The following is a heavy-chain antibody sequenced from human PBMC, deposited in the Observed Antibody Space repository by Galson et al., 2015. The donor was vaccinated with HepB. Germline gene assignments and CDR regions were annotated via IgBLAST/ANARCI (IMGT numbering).Heavy chain of an antibody. CDR3: ARDSRSGTTVGDV. D-gene: IGHD1-7*01. J-gene: IGHJ6*02. V-gene: IGHV1-69*13. Sequence: SVTVSCKASGGTFSSYAISWVRQAPGQGLEWMGGIIPIFGTANYAQKFQGRVTITADESTSTAYMELSSLRSEDTAVYYCARDSRSGTTVGDVWGQGTTVTVSS. CDR1: GGTFSSYA. CDR2: IIPIFGTA.